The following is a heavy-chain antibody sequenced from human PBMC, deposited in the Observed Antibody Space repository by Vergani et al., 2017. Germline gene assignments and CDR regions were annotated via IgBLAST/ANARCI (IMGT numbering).Heavy chain of an antibody. D-gene: IGHD6-13*01. CDR1: GFTFSSYA. J-gene: IGHJ6*02. CDR3: ARVMAAAGTYYYGIDV. Sequence: QVQLVESGGGVVQPGRSLRLSCAASGFTFSSYAMHWVRQAPGKGLEGVAVISYDGSNKYYADSVKGRFTISRDNSKNTLYLQMNSLRAEDTAVYYCARVMAAAGTYYYGIDVWGQGTTVTVSS. V-gene: IGHV3-30-3*01. CDR2: ISYDGSNK.